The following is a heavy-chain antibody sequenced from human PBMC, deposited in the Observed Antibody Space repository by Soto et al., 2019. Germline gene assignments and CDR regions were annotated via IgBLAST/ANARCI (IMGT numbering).Heavy chain of an antibody. J-gene: IGHJ6*01. V-gene: IGHV3-30-3*01. CDR2: ISYDGSNK. D-gene: IGHD3-10*01. Sequence: PGGSLRLSCAASGFTFSSYAMHWVRQAPCKGLEWVAVISYDGSNKYYADSVKGRFTISRDNSKNTLYLQMNSLRAEDTAVYYCARESGESLYYYYYYGMDVWGQGTTVTVSS. CDR3: ARESGESLYYYYYYGMDV. CDR1: GFTFSSYA.